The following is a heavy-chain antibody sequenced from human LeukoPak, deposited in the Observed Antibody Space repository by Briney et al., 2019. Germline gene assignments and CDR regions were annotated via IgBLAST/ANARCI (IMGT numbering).Heavy chain of an antibody. D-gene: IGHD6-13*01. CDR3: ARGGYSSSWYHFDY. CDR2: ISGSGGTT. J-gene: IGHJ4*02. V-gene: IGHV3-23*01. Sequence: GGSLRLSCAASGFTFSSYAMSWVRQAPGKGLEWVSAISGSGGTTYYADSVKGRFTISRDNSKNTLYLQMNSLRAEDTAVYYCARGGYSSSWYHFDYWGQGTLVTVSS. CDR1: GFTFSSYA.